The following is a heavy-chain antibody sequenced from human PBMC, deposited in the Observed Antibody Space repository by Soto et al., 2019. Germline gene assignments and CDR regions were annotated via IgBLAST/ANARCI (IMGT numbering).Heavy chain of an antibody. Sequence: PSHTLSLTCAISGDSVSSNSAAWNWIRQSPSRGLEWLGRTYYRSKWYNDYAGSVRSRITINPDTSKNQFSLQVNSVTPEDTAVYYCARGPGGIDAFDIWGQGTMVNVS. CDR1: GDSVSSNSAA. J-gene: IGHJ3*02. CDR2: TYYRSKWYN. D-gene: IGHD3-16*01. V-gene: IGHV6-1*01. CDR3: ARGPGGIDAFDI.